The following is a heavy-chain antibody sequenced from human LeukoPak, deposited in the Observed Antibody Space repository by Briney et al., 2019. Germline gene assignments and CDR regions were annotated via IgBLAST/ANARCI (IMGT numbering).Heavy chain of an antibody. V-gene: IGHV3-48*02. Sequence: GGSLRLSCAASGFTFSSYSMNWVRQAPGKGLEWVSYISSSSSTIYYADSVKGRFTISRDNAKNSLYLQMNSLRDEDTAVYYCARGQATYYYDSSGSKVFDYWGQGTLVTVSS. CDR2: ISSSSSTI. D-gene: IGHD3-22*01. CDR1: GFTFSSYS. CDR3: ARGQATYYYDSSGSKVFDY. J-gene: IGHJ4*02.